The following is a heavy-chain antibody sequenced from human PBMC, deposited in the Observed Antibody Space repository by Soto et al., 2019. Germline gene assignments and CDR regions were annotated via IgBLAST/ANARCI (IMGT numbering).Heavy chain of an antibody. J-gene: IGHJ5*02. D-gene: IGHD6-13*01. CDR3: ARVLYSSSRFDP. CDR1: GYTFTGYY. CDR2: INPNSGGT. V-gene: IGHV1-2*02. Sequence: ATVKVSCKASGYTFTGYYMHWVRQAPGQGLEWMGWINPNSGGTNYAQKFQGRVTMTRDTSISTAYMELSRLRSDDTAVYYCARVLYSSSRFDPWGQGTLVTVSS.